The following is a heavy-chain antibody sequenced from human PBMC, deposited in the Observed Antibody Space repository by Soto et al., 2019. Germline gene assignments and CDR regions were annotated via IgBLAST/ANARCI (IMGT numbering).Heavy chain of an antibody. CDR3: ARSYYDFWSGYYSDYYYGMDV. V-gene: IGHV4-31*03. J-gene: IGHJ6*02. CDR2: IYYSGST. CDR1: GGSISSGGYY. D-gene: IGHD3-3*01. Sequence: QVQLQESGPGLVKPSQTLSLTCTVSGGSISSGGYYWSWIRQHPGKGLEWIGNIYYSGSTYYNPSLKSRVTISVDTSKNQFSLTLSSVTAADTAVYYCARSYYDFWSGYYSDYYYGMDVWGQGTTVTVSS.